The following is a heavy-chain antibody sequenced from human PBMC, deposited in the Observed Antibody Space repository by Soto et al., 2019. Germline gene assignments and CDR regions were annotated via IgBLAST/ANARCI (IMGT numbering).Heavy chain of an antibody. CDR2: FDPEDGET. Sequence: ASVKVSCKVSGYTLTELSMHWVRQAPGKGLEWMGGFDPEDGETIYAQKFQGRVTMTEDTSTDTAYMELSSLRSEDTAVYYCATVIFSGDWNSVGSLHYNWFDPWGEGTLVTASS. V-gene: IGHV1-24*01. J-gene: IGHJ5*02. D-gene: IGHD1-7*01. CDR1: GYTLTELS. CDR3: ATVIFSGDWNSVGSLHYNWFDP.